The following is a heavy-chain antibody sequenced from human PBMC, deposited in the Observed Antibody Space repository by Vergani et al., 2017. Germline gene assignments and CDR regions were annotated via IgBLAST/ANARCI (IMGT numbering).Heavy chain of an antibody. J-gene: IGHJ6*02. D-gene: IGHD3-3*01. V-gene: IGHV3-74*01. Sequence: EVQLVESGGGLVQPGGSLRLSCAASGFTFSSYWMHWVRQAPGKGLVWVSRINSDGSSTSYADSVKGRFTISRDNAKHTLYLQMNSLRAEDTAVYYCARTIDLWSGYYDYYYGMDVWGQGTTVTVSS. CDR3: ARTIDLWSGYYDYYYGMDV. CDR1: GFTFSSYW. CDR2: INSDGSST.